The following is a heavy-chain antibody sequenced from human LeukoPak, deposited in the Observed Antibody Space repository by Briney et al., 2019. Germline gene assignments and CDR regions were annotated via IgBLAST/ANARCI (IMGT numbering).Heavy chain of an antibody. J-gene: IGHJ4*02. D-gene: IGHD6-19*01. V-gene: IGHV1-46*01. CDR3: ARRDSSGWYLDY. CDR1: GYTFINNW. Sequence: ASVKVSCKASGYTFINNWMHWVRQAPGQGLEWMGIINPSGGSTSYAQKFQGRVTMTRDMSTSTVYMELSSLRSEDTAVYYCARRDSSGWYLDYWGQGTLVTVSS. CDR2: INPSGGST.